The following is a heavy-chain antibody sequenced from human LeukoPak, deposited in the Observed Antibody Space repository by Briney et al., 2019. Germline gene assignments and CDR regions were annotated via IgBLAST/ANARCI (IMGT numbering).Heavy chain of an antibody. Sequence: SETLSLTCTVSGGSISSYYWSWLRQPPGKGLEWVGYIYYSGSTNYNPSLKSRVTISVDTSKNQFSLKVTSVTAADTAVYYCARVYSSSWYWNWFDPWGQGTLVTVSS. J-gene: IGHJ5*02. CDR2: IYYSGST. D-gene: IGHD6-13*01. CDR1: GGSISSYY. V-gene: IGHV4-59*08. CDR3: ARVYSSSWYWNWFDP.